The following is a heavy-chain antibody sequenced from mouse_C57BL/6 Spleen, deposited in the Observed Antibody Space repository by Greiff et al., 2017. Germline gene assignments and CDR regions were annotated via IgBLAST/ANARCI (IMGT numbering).Heavy chain of an antibody. J-gene: IGHJ4*01. CDR3: ARGLLRGFYAMDY. CDR2: IHPNSGST. Sequence: QVQLQQPGAELVKPGASVKLSCKASGYTFTSYWMHWVKQRPGQGLEWIGMIHPNSGSTNYNEKFKSKATLTVDKSSSTAYMQLSSLTSEDSAVYYGARGLLRGFYAMDYWGQGTSVTVSS. V-gene: IGHV1-64*01. CDR1: GYTFTSYW. D-gene: IGHD1-1*01.